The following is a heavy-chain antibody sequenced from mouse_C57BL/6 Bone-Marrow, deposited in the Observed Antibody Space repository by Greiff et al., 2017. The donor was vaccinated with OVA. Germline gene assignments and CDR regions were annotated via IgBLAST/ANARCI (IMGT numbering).Heavy chain of an antibody. CDR1: GFNIKDDY. J-gene: IGHJ1*03. CDR2: IDPATGDT. D-gene: IGHD2-2*01. Sequence: EVQLQESGAELVRPGASVKLSCTASGFNIKDDYLHWVKQRPEQGLEWIGWIDPATGDTDYASKFQGKATITADTSSNTAYLQLSSLTSEDTAVYYCTSMVTTYFDGWGTGTTVTVSS. CDR3: TSMVTTYFDG. V-gene: IGHV14-4*01.